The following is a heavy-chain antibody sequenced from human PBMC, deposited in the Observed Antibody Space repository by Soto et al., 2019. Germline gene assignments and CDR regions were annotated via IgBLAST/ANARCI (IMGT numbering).Heavy chain of an antibody. J-gene: IGHJ6*02. CDR2: IYYSGST. V-gene: IGHV4-59*01. D-gene: IGHD3-10*01. CDR3: ARDSLWSRGNYYGMDV. CDR1: VGSISSYD. Sequence: ETLSLTCTVSVGSISSYDWSWIRQPPGKGLEWIGYIYYSGSTNYNPSLKSRVTISVDTSKNQFSLKLSSVTAADTAVYYCARDSLWSRGNYYGMDVWGQGTTVTVSS.